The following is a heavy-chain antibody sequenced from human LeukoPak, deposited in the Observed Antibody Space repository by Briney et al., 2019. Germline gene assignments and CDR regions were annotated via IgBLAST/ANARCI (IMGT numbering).Heavy chain of an antibody. CDR2: INPNTGGT. D-gene: IGHD6-19*01. CDR3: ATVDQWLAYVY. V-gene: IGHV1-2*02. J-gene: IGHJ4*02. CDR1: GYSFTGYY. Sequence: ASVKVSCKASGYSFTGYYIHWVRQAPGQGLEWMGWINPNTGGTNFAQKFQGRVTMTRDTSITTTHMELSSLRSDDTAVYYCATVDQWLAYVYWGQGTLVTVSS.